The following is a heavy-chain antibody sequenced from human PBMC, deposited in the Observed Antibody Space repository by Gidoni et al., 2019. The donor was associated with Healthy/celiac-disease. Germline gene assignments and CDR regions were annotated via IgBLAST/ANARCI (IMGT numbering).Heavy chain of an antibody. V-gene: IGHV3-23*01. CDR3: AKVEAASTMIVVVNYFDY. Sequence: EVQLLESGGGLVQPGGSLRLSCAASGFTFISYAMSWVPQAPGKGLEWVSAISGSGGSTYYADPVKGRFTISRDNSKNTLYLQMNSLRAEDTAVYYCAKVEAASTMIVVVNYFDYWGQGTLVTVSS. CDR2: ISGSGGST. D-gene: IGHD3-22*01. CDR1: GFTFISYA. J-gene: IGHJ4*02.